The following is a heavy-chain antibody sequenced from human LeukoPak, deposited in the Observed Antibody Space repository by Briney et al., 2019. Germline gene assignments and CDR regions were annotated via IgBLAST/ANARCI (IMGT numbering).Heavy chain of an antibody. CDR3: ARVSSGYTNWFDP. J-gene: IGHJ5*02. CDR1: GGSISSYY. V-gene: IGHV4-59*01. Sequence: SEALSLTCTVSGGSISSYYWSWIRQPPGKGLEWIGYIYYSGSTNYNPSLKSRVTISVDTSKNQFSLKLSSVTAADTAVYYCARVSSGYTNWFDPWGQGTLVTVSS. CDR2: IYYSGST. D-gene: IGHD3-22*01.